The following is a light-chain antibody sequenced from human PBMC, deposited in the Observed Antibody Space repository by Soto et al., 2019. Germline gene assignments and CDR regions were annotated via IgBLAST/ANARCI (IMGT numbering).Light chain of an antibody. V-gene: IGKV3-20*01. CDR1: QSVSDNY. J-gene: IGKJ1*01. Sequence: EVVLTQSPGTLSLSPGERATLSCRASQSVSDNYLAWYQQKPGQPPRLLIYGVSSRATGTPDRFGGSGSGTDFTLTITRLEPEDFAVYYCQXXGXXPSPRWTFXQGTKVEVK. CDR2: GVS. CDR3: QXXGXXPSPRWT.